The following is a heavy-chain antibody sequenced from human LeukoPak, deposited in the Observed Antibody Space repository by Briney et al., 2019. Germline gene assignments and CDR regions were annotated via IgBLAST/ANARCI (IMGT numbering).Heavy chain of an antibody. Sequence: SETLSLTCTVSGDSISSSPYYWGWVRQPPGKGLEWIGSIYYIGSTHYTPSLKRRVTMSVDTSKNQFSLKLSSVTAADTALYFCARDDTYFYDSSGHGFDSRGQGTLVTVSS. V-gene: IGHV4-39*07. D-gene: IGHD3-22*01. CDR3: ARDDTYFYDSSGHGFDS. CDR1: GDSISSSPYY. CDR2: IYYIGST. J-gene: IGHJ4*02.